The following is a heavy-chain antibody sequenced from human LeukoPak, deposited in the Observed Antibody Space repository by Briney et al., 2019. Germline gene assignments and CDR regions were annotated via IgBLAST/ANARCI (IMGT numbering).Heavy chain of an antibody. D-gene: IGHD3-9*01. CDR3: AASNVDVLRYFYWAYYMDV. Sequence: SVKVSCKASGFTFTSSAMQWVLQARGQRLEWIGWIVVGSGNTNYAQKFQERVTITRDMSTSPAYMELSSLRSEDTAVYYCAASNVDVLRYFYWAYYMDVWGKGTTVTVSS. V-gene: IGHV1-58*02. CDR1: GFTFTSSA. J-gene: IGHJ6*03. CDR2: IVVGSGNT.